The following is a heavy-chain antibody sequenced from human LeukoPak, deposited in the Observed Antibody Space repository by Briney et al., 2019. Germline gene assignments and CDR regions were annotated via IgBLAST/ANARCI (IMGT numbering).Heavy chain of an antibody. CDR1: GFTFNEYA. CDR2: ISSSSSYI. V-gene: IGHV3-21*01. D-gene: IGHD2-15*01. CDR3: ARDWEVVVAATPY. J-gene: IGHJ4*02. Sequence: GGSLRLSCVASGFTFNEYALHWVRQAPGKGLEWVSSISSSSSYIYYADSVNGRFTISRDNAKNSLYLKMNSLRAEDTAVYYCARDWEVVVAATPYWGQGTLVTVSS.